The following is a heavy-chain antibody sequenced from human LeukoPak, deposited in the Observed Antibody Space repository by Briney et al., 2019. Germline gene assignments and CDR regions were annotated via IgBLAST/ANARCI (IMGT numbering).Heavy chain of an antibody. V-gene: IGHV4-39*07. CDR3: ARDGAGYQLPPNWFDP. J-gene: IGHJ5*02. Sequence: SETLSLTCTVSGRSISSSSYYWGWIRQPPGKGLEWIGSIYYSGSTYYNPSLKSRVTISVDTSKNQFSLKLSSVTAADTAVYYCARDGAGYQLPPNWFDPWGQGTLVSVSS. CDR1: GRSISSSSYY. D-gene: IGHD2-2*01. CDR2: IYYSGST.